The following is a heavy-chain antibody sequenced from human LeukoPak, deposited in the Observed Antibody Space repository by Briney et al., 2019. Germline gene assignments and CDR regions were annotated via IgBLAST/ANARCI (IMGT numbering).Heavy chain of an antibody. CDR1: SDSISSTNW. V-gene: IGHV4-4*02. Sequence: PSGTLSLTCAVSSDSISSTNWWSWVRQPPGKGLEWIGEINHSGNTNYNPSLKSRVTISVDTSKNQFSLKLTSVTAADTAVYYCARSPPQQWLVKGYFDYWGQGTLVTVSS. D-gene: IGHD6-19*01. CDR3: ARSPPQQWLVKGYFDY. CDR2: INHSGNT. J-gene: IGHJ4*02.